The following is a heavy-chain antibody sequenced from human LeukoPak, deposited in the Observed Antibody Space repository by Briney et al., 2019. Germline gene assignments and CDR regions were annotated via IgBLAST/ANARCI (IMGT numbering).Heavy chain of an antibody. CDR1: GFTFRSYA. V-gene: IGHV3-23*01. CDR2: ITGSGDDT. CDR3: ARIYEYSSPAYFDY. Sequence: GGSLRLSCAASGFTFRSYAMSWVRQAPGKGLEWFSAITGSGDDTYHADSVKGRLTISRDNAKNSLYLQMNSLRAEDTAVYYCARIYEYSSPAYFDYWGQGTLVTVSS. J-gene: IGHJ4*02. D-gene: IGHD6-6*01.